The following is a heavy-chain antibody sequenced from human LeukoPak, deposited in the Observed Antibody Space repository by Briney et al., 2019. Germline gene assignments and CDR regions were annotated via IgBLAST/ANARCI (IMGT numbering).Heavy chain of an antibody. CDR2: ISSDGSNK. V-gene: IGHV3-30*04. CDR1: GFTFSSYA. J-gene: IGHJ5*02. CDR3: AKVPFDP. Sequence: PGGSLRLSCAASGFTFSSYAMHWVRQAPGKGLEWVAVISSDGSNKYYADSVKGRFTISRDSSKNTLYLQMNSLRGEDTAVYYCAKVPFDPWGQGTLVTVSS.